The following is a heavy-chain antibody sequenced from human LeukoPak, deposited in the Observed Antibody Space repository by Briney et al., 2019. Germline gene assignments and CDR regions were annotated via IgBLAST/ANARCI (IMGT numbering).Heavy chain of an antibody. CDR3: ARDLGTSQNIVIGLGNWFDP. D-gene: IGHD2/OR15-2a*01. CDR1: GGSISSYY. Sequence: SETLSLTCTVSGGSISSYYWSWIRQPPGKGLEWIGYIYYSGSTNYNPSLKSRVTISVDTSKNQFSLKLSSVTAADTAVYYCARDLGTSQNIVIGLGNWFDPWGQGTLVTVSS. V-gene: IGHV4-59*01. CDR2: IYYSGST. J-gene: IGHJ5*02.